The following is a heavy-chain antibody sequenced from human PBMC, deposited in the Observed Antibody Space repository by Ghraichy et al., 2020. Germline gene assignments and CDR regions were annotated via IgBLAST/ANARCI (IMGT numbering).Heavy chain of an antibody. D-gene: IGHD3/OR15-3a*01. CDR3: AKDWTPTY. J-gene: IGHJ4*02. Sequence: GESLNISCAASGFTFSSFDMSWVRQAPGKGLEWVSSISASGDTTHYADSVKGRFTSSRDNSESTLSLRLNSLRAEDTAIYYCAKDWTPTYWGQGTVVTVSS. CDR2: ISASGDTT. V-gene: IGHV3-23*01. CDR1: GFTFSSFD.